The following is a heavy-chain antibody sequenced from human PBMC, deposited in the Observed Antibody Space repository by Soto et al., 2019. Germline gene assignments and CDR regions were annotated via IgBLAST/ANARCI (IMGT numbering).Heavy chain of an antibody. CDR2: ISGSGGST. CDR1: GFTFSSYA. Sequence: VGSLRLSCAASGFTFSSYAMSWVRQAPGKGLEWVSAISGSGGSTYYADSVKGRFTISRDNSKNTLYLQMNSLRAEDTAVYYCAKDLITIFGVVPYYLDYWGQGTLVTVSS. V-gene: IGHV3-23*01. CDR3: AKDLITIFGVVPYYLDY. J-gene: IGHJ4*02. D-gene: IGHD3-3*01.